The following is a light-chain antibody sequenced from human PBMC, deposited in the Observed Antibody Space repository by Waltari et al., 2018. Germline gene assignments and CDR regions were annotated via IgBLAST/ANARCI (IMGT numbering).Light chain of an antibody. J-gene: IGKJ1*01. CDR1: QSVGRS. CDR3: QKYVNLPAT. Sequence: EIVLTQSPGTLPLSPGERATLSCRASQSVGRSLAWYQQRPGQAPRLLIYDASRRATGIPDRFSGSGSGTDFSLTISSLEPEDFAVYFCQKYVNLPATFGQGTKVEIK. V-gene: IGKV3-20*01. CDR2: DAS.